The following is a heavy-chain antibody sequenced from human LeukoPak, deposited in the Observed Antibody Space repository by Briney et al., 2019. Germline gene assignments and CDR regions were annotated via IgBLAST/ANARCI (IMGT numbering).Heavy chain of an antibody. CDR1: GFTFSSYS. V-gene: IGHV3-48*04. Sequence: GGSLRLSCAASGFTFSSYSMNWVRQAPGKGLEWVSYISSSSSTIYYADSVKGRFTISRDNAKNSLYLQMNSLRAEDTAVYYCANEGYYYDSSGYYSAAEYFQHWGQGTLVTVSS. CDR2: ISSSSSTI. J-gene: IGHJ1*01. D-gene: IGHD3-22*01. CDR3: ANEGYYYDSSGYYSAAEYFQH.